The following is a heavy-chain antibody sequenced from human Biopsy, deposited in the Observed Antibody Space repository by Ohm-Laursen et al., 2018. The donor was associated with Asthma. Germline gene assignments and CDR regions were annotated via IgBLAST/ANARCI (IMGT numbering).Heavy chain of an antibody. CDR2: MNPNSGNT. CDR3: ARDALHDNSAYIGDAFDF. J-gene: IGHJ3*01. CDR1: GYTFINND. D-gene: IGHD3-22*01. Sequence: GASVKVSCKASGYTFINNDINWVRQAAGQGLEWMGWMNPNSGNTGYAQKFHGRVTMTRDRSISTAYMELNRLRSDDTAVYYCARDALHDNSAYIGDAFDFWGQGTMVTVPS. V-gene: IGHV1-8*01.